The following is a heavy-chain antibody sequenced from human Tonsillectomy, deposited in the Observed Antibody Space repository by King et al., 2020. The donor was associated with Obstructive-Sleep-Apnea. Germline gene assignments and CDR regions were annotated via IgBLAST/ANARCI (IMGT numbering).Heavy chain of an antibody. D-gene: IGHD4-17*01. Sequence: QLQESGPGLVKPSETLSLTCPVFGGSISSYYWSWLRQPPGKGLAWIGHIYYSGSTNYNPSLKSRVTISVDTSKNQFSLKVSSVTAADTAVYYCARAGSTVTSTSLSHWYFALWGRGTLVTVSS. CDR3: ARAGSTVTSTSLSHWYFAL. CDR1: GGSISSYY. V-gene: IGHV4-59*01. J-gene: IGHJ2*01. CDR2: IYYSGST.